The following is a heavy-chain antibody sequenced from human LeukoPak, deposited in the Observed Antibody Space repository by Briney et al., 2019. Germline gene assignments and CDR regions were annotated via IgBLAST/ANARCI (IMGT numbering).Heavy chain of an antibody. V-gene: IGHV1-69*05. J-gene: IGHJ5*02. CDR1: GGTFSSYA. CDR3: ASLRRGYSYPWWFDP. Sequence: SVTVSCKASGGTFSSYAISWVRQAPGQGLEWMGGIIPIFGTANYAQEFQGRVTITTDESTSTAYMELSSLRSEDTAVYYCASLRRGYSYPWWFDPWGQGTLVTVSS. CDR2: IIPIFGTA. D-gene: IGHD5-18*01.